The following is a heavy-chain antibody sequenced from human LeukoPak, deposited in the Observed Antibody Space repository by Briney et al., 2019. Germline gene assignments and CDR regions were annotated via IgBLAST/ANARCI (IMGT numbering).Heavy chain of an antibody. D-gene: IGHD1-1*01. J-gene: IGHJ6*03. V-gene: IGHV4-34*01. Sequence: PSETLSLTCAVYGGSFSGYYWSWVRQPPGKGLEWIGEINHSGSTNYNPSLKSRVTISVDTSKNQFSLKLSSVTAADTAVYYCVSILRYSGHYYYMDVWGKGTTVTVSS. CDR3: VSILRYSGHYYYMDV. CDR1: GGSFSGYY. CDR2: INHSGST.